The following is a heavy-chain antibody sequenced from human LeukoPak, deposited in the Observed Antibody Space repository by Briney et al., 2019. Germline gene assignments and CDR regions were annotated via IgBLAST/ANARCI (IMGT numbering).Heavy chain of an antibody. CDR3: ARRQRWELLRGRKGYGMDV. V-gene: IGHV4-34*01. CDR2: INHSGST. CDR1: GGSFSGYY. J-gene: IGHJ6*02. Sequence: PSETLSLTCAVYGGSFSGYYWSWIRQPPGKGLEWIGEINHSGSTNYNPSLKSRVTISVDTSKNQFSLKLSSVTAADTAVYYCARRQRWELLRGRKGYGMDVWGQGTTVTVSS. D-gene: IGHD1-26*01.